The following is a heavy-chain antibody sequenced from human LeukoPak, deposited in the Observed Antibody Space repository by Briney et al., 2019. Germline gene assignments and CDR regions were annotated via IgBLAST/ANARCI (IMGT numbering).Heavy chain of an antibody. Sequence: GGSLRLSCAASGFTFSSYVMNWVRQAPGKGLEWVSAISGSDGNTYYADSVKGRFTISRDNSKNTLYLQMNSLRAEDTAIYYCAKDPGGYYYYFDYWGQGTLVTVSS. CDR1: GFTFSSYV. D-gene: IGHD3-3*01. CDR3: AKDPGGYYYYFDY. CDR2: ISGSDGNT. V-gene: IGHV3-23*01. J-gene: IGHJ4*02.